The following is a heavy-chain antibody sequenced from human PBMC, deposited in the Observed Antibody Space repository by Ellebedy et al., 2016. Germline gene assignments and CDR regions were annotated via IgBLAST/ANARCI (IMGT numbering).Heavy chain of an antibody. D-gene: IGHD7-27*01. CDR3: ASMGIPWYFDL. V-gene: IGHV4-59*10. Sequence: GSLRLXCAVYGGSFSSYYWSWIRQPAGKGLEWIGRIYTSGSTNYNPSLKSRVTMSVDTSKNQFSLKLSSVTAADTAVYYCASMGIPWYFDLWGRGTLVTVSS. CDR1: GGSFSSYY. CDR2: IYTSGST. J-gene: IGHJ2*01.